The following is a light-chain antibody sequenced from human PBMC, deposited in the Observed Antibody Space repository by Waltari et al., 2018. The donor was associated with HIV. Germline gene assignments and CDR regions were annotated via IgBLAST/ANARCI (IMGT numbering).Light chain of an antibody. CDR2: AVY. Sequence: DIPMTQSPSSLSASVGDRVTITCRASQSVSNYLSWYQQKPGKAPKLLIYAVYNLQSGVPSRFSGSGSGTTFTLTINGLQPEDLATYYCQHSFSTPRWTFGQGTKVEIK. V-gene: IGKV1-39*01. CDR3: QHSFSTPRWT. J-gene: IGKJ1*01. CDR1: QSVSNY.